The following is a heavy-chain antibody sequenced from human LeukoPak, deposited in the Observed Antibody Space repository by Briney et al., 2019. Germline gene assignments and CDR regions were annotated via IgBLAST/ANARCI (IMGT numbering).Heavy chain of an antibody. V-gene: IGHV4-34*01. Sequence: NASETLSLTCAVYGGSFSGYYWSWIRQPPGKGLEWIGEINHSGGTNYNPSLKSRVTISVDTSKNQFSLKLSSVTAADTAVYYCARDEVGATMGLDYWGQGTLVTVSS. D-gene: IGHD1-26*01. CDR1: GGSFSGYY. CDR3: ARDEVGATMGLDY. CDR2: INHSGGT. J-gene: IGHJ4*02.